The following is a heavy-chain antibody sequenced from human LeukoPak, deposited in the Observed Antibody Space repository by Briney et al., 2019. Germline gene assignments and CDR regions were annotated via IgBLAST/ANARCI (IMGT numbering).Heavy chain of an antibody. V-gene: IGHV3-72*01. CDR1: GFTFSDHY. CDR3: GRDIGGDYGYYFDY. J-gene: IGHJ4*02. D-gene: IGHD4-17*01. Sequence: GGSLRLSCAASGFTFSDHYMDWVRQAPGKGLEWVGRTRNKANSYTTEYAASVKGRFTISRDDSKNSLYLQMNSLKTEDTAVYYCGRDIGGDYGYYFDYWGQGTLVTVSS. CDR2: TRNKANSYTT.